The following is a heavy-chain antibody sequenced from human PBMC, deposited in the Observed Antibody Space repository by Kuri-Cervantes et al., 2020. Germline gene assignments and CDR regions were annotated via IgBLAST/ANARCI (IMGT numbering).Heavy chain of an antibody. CDR3: VRVGGSSAHFDY. D-gene: IGHD3-10*01. CDR1: GFTFSSYW. V-gene: IGHV3-7*01. Sequence: GESLKISCVASGFTFSSYWMNWVRQAPGKGLEWVANIKQDGSEKYYVDSVKGRFTISRDNAKNSMYLQMNSLRGEDTAVYYCVRVGGSSAHFDYWGQGTLVTVSS. CDR2: IKQDGSEK. J-gene: IGHJ4*02.